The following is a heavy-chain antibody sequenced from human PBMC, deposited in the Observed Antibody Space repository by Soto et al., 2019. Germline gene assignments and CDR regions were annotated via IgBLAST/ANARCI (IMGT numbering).Heavy chain of an antibody. Sequence: SETLSLTCTVSGGSISSYYWSWIRQPPGKGLEWIGYIYYSGSTNYNPSLKSRVTISVDTSKNQFSLKLSSVTAADTAVYYCARSSCSGGSCYDYMDVWGKGTTVTVSS. V-gene: IGHV4-59*01. CDR1: GGSISSYY. J-gene: IGHJ6*03. D-gene: IGHD2-15*01. CDR3: ARSSCSGGSCYDYMDV. CDR2: IYYSGST.